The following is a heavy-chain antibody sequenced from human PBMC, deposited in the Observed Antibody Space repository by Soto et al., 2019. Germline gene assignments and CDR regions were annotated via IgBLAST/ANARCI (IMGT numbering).Heavy chain of an antibody. V-gene: IGHV3-7*01. D-gene: IGHD6-19*01. CDR3: ARNGWPFDY. Sequence: SLRLSCAASGFTISSYWMSWVRQAPGKGLEWVANIKQDGSEKYYVDSVKGRFTISRDNAKNTLYLQMNSLRAEDTAVYYCARNGWPFDYWGQGTLVTVSS. CDR2: IKQDGSEK. CDR1: GFTISSYW. J-gene: IGHJ4*02.